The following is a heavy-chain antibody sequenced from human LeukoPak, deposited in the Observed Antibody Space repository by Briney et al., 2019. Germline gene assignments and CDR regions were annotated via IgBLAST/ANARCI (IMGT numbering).Heavy chain of an antibody. V-gene: IGHV1-18*01. CDR2: IHPSNGNT. CDR3: ARQLHYWSGQNYYYYLDV. Sequence: ASVTVSCEASGYLFTSQALTWVRQPPGQGLEWMAWIHPSNGNTFYAQKFQGRVTLTTDSSTVYMDMRSLRSDDTAVYYCARQLHYWSGQNYYYYLDVWGKGTPVIVSS. CDR1: GYLFTSQA. D-gene: IGHD3-3*02. J-gene: IGHJ6*03.